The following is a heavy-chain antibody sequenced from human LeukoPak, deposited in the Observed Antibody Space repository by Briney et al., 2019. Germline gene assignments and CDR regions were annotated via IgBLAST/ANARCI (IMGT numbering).Heavy chain of an antibody. V-gene: IGHV3-21*01. CDR1: GFTFRSYS. CDR3: AFVPRAYYYYMDV. D-gene: IGHD6-6*01. Sequence: GGSLRLSCAASGFTFRSYSMNWIRQAPGKGLEWVSSISTSRSYIYYADSVKGRFTISRDNAKNSLYLQMNSLRAEDTAIYYCAFVPRAYYYYMDVWGKGTTVTVSS. CDR2: ISTSRSYI. J-gene: IGHJ6*03.